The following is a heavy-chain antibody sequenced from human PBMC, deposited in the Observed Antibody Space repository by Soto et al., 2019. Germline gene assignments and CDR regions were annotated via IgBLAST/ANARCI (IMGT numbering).Heavy chain of an antibody. J-gene: IGHJ5*02. CDR3: ARGTPCGGDCYRWFDP. D-gene: IGHD2-21*02. V-gene: IGHV4-34*01. CDR1: GGSFSGYY. CDR2: INHSGST. Sequence: SGTVSLACAVYGGSFSGYYWSWIRRPPGKGLEWIGEINHSGSTNYNPSLKSRVTISVDTSKNQFPLKLSSVTSADTAVYYCARGTPCGGDCYRWFDPWGQGTLVTVS.